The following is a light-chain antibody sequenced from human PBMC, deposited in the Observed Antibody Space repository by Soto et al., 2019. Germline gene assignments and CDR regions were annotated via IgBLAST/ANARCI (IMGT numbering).Light chain of an antibody. CDR2: EVT. CDR3: SSYTGSNSWV. CDR1: SSDVGGYNH. Sequence: QSALTQPASVSGSPGQSITISCTGTSSDVGGYNHVSWYQQHPGKAPKLMIYEVTNRPSGVSTRFSGSKSGNTASLTISGLQAEDEADYYCSSYTGSNSWVFGGGTQLTVL. J-gene: IGLJ3*02. V-gene: IGLV2-14*01.